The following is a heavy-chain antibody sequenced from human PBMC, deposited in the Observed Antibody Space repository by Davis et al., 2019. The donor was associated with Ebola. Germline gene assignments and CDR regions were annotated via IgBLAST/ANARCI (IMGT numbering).Heavy chain of an antibody. Sequence: PGGSLRLSCTTSGFNVSFYWMNWVRQAPGKGLEWVSFIWSDGSNKYYADSVKGRFTTSRDTARNTLYLQMNSLRAEDTAMYFCAKDDPYSNFGHWGQGILVTVSS. D-gene: IGHD4-11*01. CDR2: IWSDGSNK. V-gene: IGHV3-30*02. CDR3: AKDDPYSNFGH. CDR1: GFNVSFYW. J-gene: IGHJ4*02.